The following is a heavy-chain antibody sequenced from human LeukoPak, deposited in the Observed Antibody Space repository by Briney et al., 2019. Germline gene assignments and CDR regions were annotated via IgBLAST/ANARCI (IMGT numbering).Heavy chain of an antibody. Sequence: ASVKVSCKASGGTFSSYAISWVRQAPGQGLGWMGGIIPIFGTANYAQKFQGRVTITTDESTSTAYMELSSLRSEDTAVYYCAALQGWSGYYDLYYFDYWGQGTLVTVSS. D-gene: IGHD3-3*01. V-gene: IGHV1-69*05. CDR3: AALQGWSGYYDLYYFDY. J-gene: IGHJ4*02. CDR2: IIPIFGTA. CDR1: GGTFSSYA.